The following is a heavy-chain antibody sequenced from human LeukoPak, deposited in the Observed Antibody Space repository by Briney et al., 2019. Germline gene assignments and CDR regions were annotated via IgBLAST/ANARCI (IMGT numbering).Heavy chain of an antibody. Sequence: SETLSLTCTVSGGSISSYYWSWIRQPPGKGLEWIGYIYYSGSTNYNPSLKSRVTMSVDTSKNQFSLKLSSVTAADTAVYYCARVGSVGAIGWFDPWGQGTLVTVSS. V-gene: IGHV4-59*12. D-gene: IGHD1-26*01. CDR1: GGSISSYY. J-gene: IGHJ5*02. CDR2: IYYSGST. CDR3: ARVGSVGAIGWFDP.